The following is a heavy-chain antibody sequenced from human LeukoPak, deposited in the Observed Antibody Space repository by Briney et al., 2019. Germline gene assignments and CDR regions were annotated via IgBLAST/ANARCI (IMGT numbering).Heavy chain of an antibody. CDR1: GYTFTSYG. Sequence: ASVKVSCKASGYTFTSYGISWVRQAPGQGLEWMGWISAYNGNTNYAQKLQGRVTMTTDTSTSTAYMELRSLRSDDTAVYYCARVPRYCTGSSCWDYYYYMDVWGTGTTVTVSS. CDR2: ISAYNGNT. D-gene: IGHD2-8*02. CDR3: ARVPRYCTGSSCWDYYYYMDV. V-gene: IGHV1-18*01. J-gene: IGHJ6*03.